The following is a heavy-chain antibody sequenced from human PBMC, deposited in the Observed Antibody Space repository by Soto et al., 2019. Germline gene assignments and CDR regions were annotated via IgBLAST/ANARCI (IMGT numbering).Heavy chain of an antibody. V-gene: IGHV5-51*01. CDR1: GYSFTSYW. Sequence: PGESLKISCKGSGYSFTSYWIGWVRQMPGKGLEWMGIIYPGDSDTRYSPSFQGQVTISADKSISTAYLQWSSLKASDTAMYYCATGRYSGYDSPFYYYYGMDVWGQGTTVTVS. D-gene: IGHD5-12*01. CDR2: IYPGDSDT. CDR3: ATGRYSGYDSPFYYYYGMDV. J-gene: IGHJ6*02.